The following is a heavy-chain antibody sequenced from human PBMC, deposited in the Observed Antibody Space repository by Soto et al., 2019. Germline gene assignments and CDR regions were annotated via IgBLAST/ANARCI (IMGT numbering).Heavy chain of an antibody. CDR2: IGGSGASR. CDR1: GFTFSSYT. D-gene: IGHD3-10*01. CDR3: SKSAVQVWFEYFDY. J-gene: IGHJ4*02. Sequence: EVQLSQSGGGFVQPGGSLRLSCAASGFTFSSYTMSWVRQVPGKGLEWVSGIGGSGASRYYADSVKGRFTISRDNSKNTLYLQMNSLRPEDTAVYYCSKSAVQVWFEYFDYWGQGSQVTVSS. V-gene: IGHV3-23*01.